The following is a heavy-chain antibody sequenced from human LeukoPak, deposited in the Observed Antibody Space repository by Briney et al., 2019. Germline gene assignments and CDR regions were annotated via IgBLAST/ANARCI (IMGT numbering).Heavy chain of an antibody. Sequence: SETLSLTCTVSGGSISSYYWSWIRQPPGKGLEWIGYIYYSGSTNYNPSLKSRVTISVDTSKNQFSLKLSSVTAADTAVYYCARDREYSSSWTAFDPWGQGTLVTVSS. J-gene: IGHJ5*02. CDR1: GGSISSYY. CDR2: IYYSGST. D-gene: IGHD6-13*01. CDR3: ARDREYSSSWTAFDP. V-gene: IGHV4-59*01.